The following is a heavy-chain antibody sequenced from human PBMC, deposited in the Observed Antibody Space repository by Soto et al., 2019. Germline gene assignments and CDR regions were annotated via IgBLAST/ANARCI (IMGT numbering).Heavy chain of an antibody. J-gene: IGHJ4*02. CDR2: ISYDGSNK. CDR3: ARPPPYSSGWYTGLD. Sequence: QVQLVESGGGVVQPGRSLRLSCAASGFTFSSYAMHWVRQAPGKGLEWVAVISYDGSNKYYADSVKGRFTISRDNSKNTLYLQMNSLRAEDTAVYYCARPPPYSSGWYTGLDWGQGTLVTVSS. CDR1: GFTFSSYA. V-gene: IGHV3-30-3*01. D-gene: IGHD6-19*01.